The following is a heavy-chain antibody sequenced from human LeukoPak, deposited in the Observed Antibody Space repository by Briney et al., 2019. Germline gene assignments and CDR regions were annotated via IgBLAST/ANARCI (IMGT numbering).Heavy chain of an antibody. Sequence: ASVKVSCKASGYTFTGQYLHWVRQGPGQGLEWMGWITPNSGGTNYAQKFQGRVTMTRDTSISTAYMELSRLRSDDTALYYCASGSGTYSPDYWGQGILVTVSS. CDR3: ASGSGTYSPDY. CDR2: ITPNSGGT. CDR1: GYTFTGQY. D-gene: IGHD3-10*01. J-gene: IGHJ4*02. V-gene: IGHV1-2*02.